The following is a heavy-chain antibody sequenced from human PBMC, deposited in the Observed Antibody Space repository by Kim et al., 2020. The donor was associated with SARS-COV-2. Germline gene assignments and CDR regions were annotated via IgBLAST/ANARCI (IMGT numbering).Heavy chain of an antibody. Sequence: GGSLRLSCSASGFTFSSYAMHWVRQAPGKGLEYVSAISSNGANTYYADSVKGRFTISRDNSKITLYLQMSSLRAEDTAVYYCVKGGTIAGRPFDYWGQGTLVTVSS. CDR3: VKGGTIAGRPFDY. CDR2: ISSNGANT. CDR1: GFTFSSYA. D-gene: IGHD6-6*01. J-gene: IGHJ4*02. V-gene: IGHV3-64D*06.